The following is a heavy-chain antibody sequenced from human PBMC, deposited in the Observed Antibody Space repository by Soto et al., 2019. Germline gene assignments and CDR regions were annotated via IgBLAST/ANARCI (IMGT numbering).Heavy chain of an antibody. Sequence: QITLKESGPALVTPTQTLTLTCTFSGFSLSTRGVGVGWIRQPPGKALEWLAVIYWDDDKRYSPSLKSRLAMTKDTSKNLVVLTVTNMDPVDTATYYCAHLMITFGGVIADDAFDVWGQGTMITVSS. CDR3: AHLMITFGGVIADDAFDV. D-gene: IGHD3-16*02. V-gene: IGHV2-5*02. J-gene: IGHJ3*01. CDR2: IYWDDDK. CDR1: GFSLSTRGVG.